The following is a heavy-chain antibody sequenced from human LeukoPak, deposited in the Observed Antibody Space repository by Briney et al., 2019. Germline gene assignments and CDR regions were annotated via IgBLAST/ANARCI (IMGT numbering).Heavy chain of an antibody. J-gene: IGHJ4*02. V-gene: IGHV4-34*01. CDR2: INHSGST. D-gene: IGHD2-2*01. CDR3: ARGPRTRSCLGDY. Sequence: SETLSLTCAVYGVSFSGYYLSWIRQPPGKGLEWIGEINHSGSTNYNPSLKSRVTISVDTSKNQFSLKLSSVTAADTAVYYCARGPRTRSCLGDYWGQGTLVTVSS. CDR1: GVSFSGYY.